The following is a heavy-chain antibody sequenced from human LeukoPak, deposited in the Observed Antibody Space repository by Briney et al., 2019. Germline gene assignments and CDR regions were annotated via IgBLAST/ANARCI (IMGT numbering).Heavy chain of an antibody. V-gene: IGHV1-2*02. J-gene: IGHJ3*02. Sequence: ASVTVSFTASGYTFTDYYTHWVRQAPGQGLEWMGWINPNNGGTNYAQKFQGRVTMTRDTSISTAYMELSRLRSDDTAVYYCARDKDSSGYYRDAFDIWGQGTMVTVSS. CDR2: INPNNGGT. D-gene: IGHD3-22*01. CDR1: GYTFTDYY. CDR3: ARDKDSSGYYRDAFDI.